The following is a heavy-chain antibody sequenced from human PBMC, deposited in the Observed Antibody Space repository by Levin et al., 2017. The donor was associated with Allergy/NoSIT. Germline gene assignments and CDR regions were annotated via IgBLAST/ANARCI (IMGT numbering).Heavy chain of an antibody. D-gene: IGHD5-12*01. Sequence: ASVKVSCKASGYTFTGYYVHWVRQAPGQGLEWMGWINPNSGVTNYPQKFQGRVTMTRDTSISTAYMELTSLRSDDTAVYYCARASGYDPRNWFDSWGQGTLVTVSS. J-gene: IGHJ5*01. CDR1: GYTFTGYY. CDR2: INPNSGVT. V-gene: IGHV1-2*02. CDR3: ARASGYDPRNWFDS.